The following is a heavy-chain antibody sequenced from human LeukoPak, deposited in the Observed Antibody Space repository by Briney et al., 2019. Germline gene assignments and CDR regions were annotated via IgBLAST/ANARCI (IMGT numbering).Heavy chain of an antibody. J-gene: IGHJ4*02. Sequence: SETLSLTCAVYGGSFSGYYWSWIRQPPGKGLEWIGEINHSGSTNYNPSLKSRVTISVDTSKNQFSLKLSSVTAADTAVYYCARFGCSYGVYFDYWGQGTLVTVSS. D-gene: IGHD5-18*01. CDR1: GGSFSGYY. CDR3: ARFGCSYGVYFDY. CDR2: INHSGST. V-gene: IGHV4-34*01.